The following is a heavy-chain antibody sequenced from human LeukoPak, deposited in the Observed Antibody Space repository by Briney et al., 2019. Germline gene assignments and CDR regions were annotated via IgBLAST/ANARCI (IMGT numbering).Heavy chain of an antibody. CDR2: ISSSGSTI. V-gene: IGHV3-48*03. Sequence: GGSLRLSCAASGFTFSSYEMNWVRQAPGKGLEWXSYISSSGSTIYYADSVKGRFTISRDNAKNSLYLQMNSLRAEDTAVYYCARASYSSSWYADYWGQGTLVTVSS. J-gene: IGHJ4*02. CDR1: GFTFSSYE. CDR3: ARASYSSSWYADY. D-gene: IGHD6-13*01.